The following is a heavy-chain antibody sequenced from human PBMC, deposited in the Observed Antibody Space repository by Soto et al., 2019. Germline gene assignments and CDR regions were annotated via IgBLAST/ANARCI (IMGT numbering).Heavy chain of an antibody. D-gene: IGHD3-16*01. CDR3: EMVDNYVTPTPQDV. J-gene: IGHJ6*04. CDR2: ISPYSGNT. CDR1: GYIFVNYG. Sequence: QVQLVQSGDEVKKPGASVKVSCKASGYIFVNYGIAWVRQAPGQGLEWMGWISPYSGNTHYAGRVQGRLTMTTDTXXSTAYLARGGLPSEDTAVYYVEMVDNYVTPTPQDVWGKGTTVPFSS. V-gene: IGHV1-18*01.